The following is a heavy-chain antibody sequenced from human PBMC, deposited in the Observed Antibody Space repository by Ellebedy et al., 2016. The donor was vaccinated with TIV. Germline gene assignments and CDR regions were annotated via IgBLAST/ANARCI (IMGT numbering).Heavy chain of an antibody. V-gene: IGHV3-23*01. J-gene: IGHJ4*02. CDR2: ISGSGGST. CDR3: AQRGADY. D-gene: IGHD3-16*01. CDR1: GFTFSSYA. Sequence: GESLKISCAASGFTFSSYAMSWVRQAPGKGLEWVSTISGSGGSTYYADSVRGRFTISRDNSRSTLYLQMNSLRAEDTAVYYCAQRGADYWGQGTPVTVSS.